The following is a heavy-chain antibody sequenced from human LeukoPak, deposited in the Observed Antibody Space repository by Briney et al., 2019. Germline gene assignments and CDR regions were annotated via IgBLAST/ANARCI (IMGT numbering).Heavy chain of an antibody. CDR2: VHPDTGYA. J-gene: IGHJ5*02. CDR3: ARGPRNDP. Sequence: ASVRVSCKTSGYPFTTYEINWVRQAAGQGREWMGWVHPDTGYADYAQKFQGRVTMTSDTSISTAYMELSSLRSDDTAVYFCARGPRNDPWGQETLVSVSS. CDR1: GYPFTTYE. D-gene: IGHD1-14*01. V-gene: IGHV1-8*01.